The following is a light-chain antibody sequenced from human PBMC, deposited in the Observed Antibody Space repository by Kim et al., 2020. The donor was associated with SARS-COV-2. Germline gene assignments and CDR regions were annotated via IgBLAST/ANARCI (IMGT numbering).Light chain of an antibody. CDR3: QQYATYPYT. J-gene: IGKJ2*01. Sequence: DIQMTQSPSSLSASVGDRVTITCRASQGINHYLAWFQQKAGEAPKSLIYDASSLHSGVPSKFSGSGSGTDFTLTISSLQPEDLATYYCQQYATYPYTFGQGTKLEI. V-gene: IGKV1-16*02. CDR1: QGINHY. CDR2: DAS.